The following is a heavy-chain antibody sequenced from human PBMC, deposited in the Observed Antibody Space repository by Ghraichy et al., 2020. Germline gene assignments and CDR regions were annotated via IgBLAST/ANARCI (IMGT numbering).Heavy chain of an antibody. V-gene: IGHV3-23*05. J-gene: IGHJ6*02. CDR2: IDSSGSKT. CDR3: AKASRGDYYSYGLDV. CDR1: GFTFSSNT. Sequence: GGSLRLSCAASGFTFSSNTMRWVRQAPGKGLEWVSHIDSSGSKTFYADSVKGRFTISRDNSKNTLYLQMNSLRAEDTAIYYCAKASRGDYYSYGLDVWGQGTTVTVSS.